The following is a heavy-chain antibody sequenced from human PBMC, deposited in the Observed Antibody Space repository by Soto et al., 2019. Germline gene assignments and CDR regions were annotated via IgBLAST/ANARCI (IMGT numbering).Heavy chain of an antibody. J-gene: IGHJ6*02. V-gene: IGHV3-48*02. Sequence: EVQLVESGGGLVQPGGSLRLSCAASGFTFSSYSMNWVRQAPGKGLEWVSYISSSSSTIYYADSVKGRFTISRDNAKNSLYLQMNSLRDEDTAVYYCTRDSGSYIGYGMDVWGQGTTVTVSS. CDR2: ISSSSSTI. CDR3: TRDSGSYIGYGMDV. D-gene: IGHD1-26*01. CDR1: GFTFSSYS.